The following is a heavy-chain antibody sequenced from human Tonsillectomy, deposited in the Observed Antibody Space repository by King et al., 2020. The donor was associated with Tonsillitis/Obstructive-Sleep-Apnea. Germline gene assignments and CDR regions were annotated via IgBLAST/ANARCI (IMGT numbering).Heavy chain of an antibody. CDR3: ASYYDFWSGYPY. CDR2: IFYSGIT. J-gene: IGHJ4*02. D-gene: IGHD3-3*01. V-gene: IGHV4-59*01. CDR1: GGSISSYY. Sequence: VQLQESGPGLVKPSETLSLTCTVSGGSISSYYWSWIRQPPGKGLEWFGYIFYSGITNSNPSLKSRVTISVDTSKNQFSLKLSSVTAADTAVYYCASYYDFWSGYPYWGQGTLVTVSS.